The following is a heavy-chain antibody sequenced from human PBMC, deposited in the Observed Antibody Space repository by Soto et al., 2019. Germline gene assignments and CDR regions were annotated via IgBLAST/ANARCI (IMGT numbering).Heavy chain of an antibody. V-gene: IGHV1-3*01. CDR2: INPVNGNA. CDR3: ARFEQQLVAGFDP. J-gene: IGHJ5*02. D-gene: IGHD6-13*01. CDR1: GYTFTNYA. Sequence: QVQLVQSGAEVKKSGASVKVSCKASGYTFTNYALHWVRQAPGQRLEWMGWINPVNGNAKYSQKFQGRVTITRDTSATTAYRELSSLRSEDTAVYYCARFEQQLVAGFDPWGQGTLVTVSS.